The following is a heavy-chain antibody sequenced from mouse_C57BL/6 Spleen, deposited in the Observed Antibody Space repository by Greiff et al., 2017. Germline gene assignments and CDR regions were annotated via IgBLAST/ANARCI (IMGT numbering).Heavy chain of an antibody. D-gene: IGHD2-1*01. CDR1: GYTFTSYW. CDR2: IHPNSGST. Sequence: VQLQQPGAELVKPGASVKLSCKASGYTFTSYWMHWVKQRPGQGLEWIGMIHPNSGSTNYNEKFKSKATLTVDKSSSTAYMQLSSLTSEDSAVYYCARGHYGNYFFYARDYWGQGTSVTVSS. J-gene: IGHJ4*01. CDR3: ARGHYGNYFFYARDY. V-gene: IGHV1-64*01.